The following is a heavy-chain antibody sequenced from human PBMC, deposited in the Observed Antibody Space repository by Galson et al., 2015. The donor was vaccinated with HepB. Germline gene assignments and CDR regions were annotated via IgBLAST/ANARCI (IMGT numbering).Heavy chain of an antibody. CDR2: IKSKTFGGTT. Sequence: SLRLSCAGSGFPFGNYAMSWFRQAPGKGLEWLGSIKSKTFGGTTQYAASVRGRLTISRDDSASLAYLQMNNLRIEDTAMYYCTLGGAAAYWGQGTLVTVSS. V-gene: IGHV3-49*03. CDR3: TLGGAAAY. D-gene: IGHD2-15*01. J-gene: IGHJ4*02. CDR1: GFPFGNYA.